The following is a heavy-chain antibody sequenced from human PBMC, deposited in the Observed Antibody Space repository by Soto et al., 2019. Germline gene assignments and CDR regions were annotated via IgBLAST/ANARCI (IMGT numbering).Heavy chain of an antibody. CDR1: GGTFSSYA. CDR3: ARSATTVMTTDYFDY. D-gene: IGHD4-17*01. Sequence: SVKVSCKASGGTFSSYAISWVRQAPGQGLEWMGGIIPIFGTANYAQRFQGRVTITADESTSTAYMELSSLRSEDTAVYYCARSATTVMTTDYFDYWGQGTLVTVSS. J-gene: IGHJ4*02. V-gene: IGHV1-69*13. CDR2: IIPIFGTA.